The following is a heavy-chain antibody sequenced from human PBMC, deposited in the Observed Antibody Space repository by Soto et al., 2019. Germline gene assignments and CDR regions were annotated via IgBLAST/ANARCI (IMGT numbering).Heavy chain of an antibody. V-gene: IGHV1-46*01. CDR1: GYTFTSYY. CDR2: INPSGGSA. CDR3: ARDMVGANGC. D-gene: IGHD1-26*01. Sequence: QVQLVQSGAEVKKPGASVKVSCKASGYTFTSYYMHWVRQAPGQGLEWMGIINPSGGSATYAQKFQGRVTMTRDTSTSTVYMELSSLRSEDTAVYYCARDMVGANGCWGQGTLVTVSS. J-gene: IGHJ4*02.